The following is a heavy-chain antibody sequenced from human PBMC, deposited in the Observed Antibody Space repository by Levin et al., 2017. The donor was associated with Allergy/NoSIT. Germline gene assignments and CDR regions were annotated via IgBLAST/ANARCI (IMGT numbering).Heavy chain of an antibody. V-gene: IGHV3-23*01. CDR2: ISGSGGST. Sequence: GGSLRLSCAASGFTFSSYAMSWVRQAPGKGLEWVSGISGSGGSTYYADSVKGRFTISRDNSKNTLYLQMNSLRAEDTAVYYCAKSRVVVPAATDYYYYYGMDVWGQGTTVTVSS. D-gene: IGHD2-2*01. CDR1: GFTFSSYA. J-gene: IGHJ6*02. CDR3: AKSRVVVPAATDYYYYYGMDV.